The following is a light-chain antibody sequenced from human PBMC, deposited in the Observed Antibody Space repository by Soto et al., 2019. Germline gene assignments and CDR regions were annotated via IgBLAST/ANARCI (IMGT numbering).Light chain of an antibody. V-gene: IGLV2-14*01. CDR2: EVT. CDR1: SSDVGGHNY. J-gene: IGLJ2*01. CDR3: QSYDTFLSAVV. Sequence: QSALTQPASVSGSPGQSITISCTGTSSDVGGHNYVSWYQQHPGTAPKLMIYEVTNRPTGVSNRFSGSKSGTSASLAITGLQAEDEADYYCQSYDTFLSAVVFGGGTKVTVL.